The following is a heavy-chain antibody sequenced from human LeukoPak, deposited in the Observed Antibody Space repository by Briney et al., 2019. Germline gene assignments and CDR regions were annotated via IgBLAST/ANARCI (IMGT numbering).Heavy chain of an antibody. J-gene: IGHJ4*02. CDR1: GDSISSDGYY. CDR2: IYHSGTT. Sequence: SQTLSLTCTVSGDSISSDGYYWNWLRQHPETGLEWLGYIYHSGTTYYNPSLKSRATISIDASKNQFSLKLTSVAAADTAVYYCAREGEYGGEYLWGQGTQVTVSS. D-gene: IGHD4-23*01. CDR3: AREGEYGGEYL. V-gene: IGHV4-31*03.